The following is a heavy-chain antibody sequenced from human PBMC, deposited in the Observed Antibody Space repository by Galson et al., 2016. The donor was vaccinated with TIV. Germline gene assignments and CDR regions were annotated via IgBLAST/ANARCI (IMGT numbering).Heavy chain of an antibody. CDR1: GFTFSSYS. J-gene: IGHJ4*02. Sequence: SLRLSCAGSGFTFSSYSMTWVRQAPGKGLEWVANMKEDGREKYYVDSVKGRFSISRVNAEKSVYLQMDSLRVEDTAVYYCATGGKWLDLNYWGQGTLVTVSS. V-gene: IGHV3-7*01. CDR2: MKEDGREK. D-gene: IGHD6-19*01. CDR3: ATGGKWLDLNY.